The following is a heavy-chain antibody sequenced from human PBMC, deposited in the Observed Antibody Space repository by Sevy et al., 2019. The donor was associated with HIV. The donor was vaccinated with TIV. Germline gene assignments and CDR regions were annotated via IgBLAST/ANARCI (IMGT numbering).Heavy chain of an antibody. D-gene: IGHD2-21*02. J-gene: IGHJ4*02. Sequence: GGSLRLSCSASGFSFSTYGMHWVRQAPGKGLEWAAAISYDGTKKYYEDSVTGQFTISRDNSKNTLYLEINGLRPEDTAIYYCAKDWRGITDWYLYFDHWGQGALVTVSS. CDR2: ISYDGTKK. V-gene: IGHV3-30*18. CDR3: AKDWRGITDWYLYFDH. CDR1: GFSFSTYG.